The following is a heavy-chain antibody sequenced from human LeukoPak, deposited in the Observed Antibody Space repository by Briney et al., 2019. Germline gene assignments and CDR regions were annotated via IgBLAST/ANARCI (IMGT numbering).Heavy chain of an antibody. V-gene: IGHV4-39*07. Sequence: SETLSLTCTVSGGSISSSSYYWGWIRQPPGKGLEWIGSIYYSGSTYYNPSLKSRVTISVDTSKNQFSLKLSSVTAADTAVYYCARETASYYYMDVWGKGTTVTVSS. CDR3: ARETASYYYMDV. CDR1: GGSISSSSYY. D-gene: IGHD5-18*01. J-gene: IGHJ6*03. CDR2: IYYSGST.